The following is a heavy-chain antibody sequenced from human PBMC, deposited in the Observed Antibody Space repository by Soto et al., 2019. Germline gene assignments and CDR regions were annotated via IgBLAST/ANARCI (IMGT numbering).Heavy chain of an antibody. CDR1: GFTFSRYS. Sequence: PGGSLRLSFAASGFTFSRYSISCVRQAPGKGLEWVAAISCSGGSTYYADSVKGRFTIYRDNSKNTLYLQMNSLRAEDTAVYYCAKTTIFGVVILGGSGMDVWGQGTTVTVSS. CDR2: ISCSGGST. J-gene: IGHJ6*02. CDR3: AKTTIFGVVILGGSGMDV. V-gene: IGHV3-23*01. D-gene: IGHD3-3*01.